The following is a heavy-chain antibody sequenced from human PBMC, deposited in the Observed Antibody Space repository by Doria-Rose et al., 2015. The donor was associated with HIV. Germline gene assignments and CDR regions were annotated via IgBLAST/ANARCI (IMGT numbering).Heavy chain of an antibody. D-gene: IGHD6-13*01. CDR3: ARIKSSRWYHKYYFDF. CDR2: IFSDDER. J-gene: IGHJ4*02. Sequence: SGPVLVKPTETLTLTCTVSGVSLSSPGMSVSWIRQPPGNALEWLANIFSDDERSYKTSLKSRLTISRGTSKSQVVLTMTDMDPVDTATYYCARIKSSRWYHKYYFDFWGQGTLVIVSA. CDR1: GVSLSSPGMS. V-gene: IGHV2-26*01.